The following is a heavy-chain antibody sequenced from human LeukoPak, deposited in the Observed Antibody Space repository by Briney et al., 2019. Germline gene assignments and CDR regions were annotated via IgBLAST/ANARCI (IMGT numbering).Heavy chain of an antibody. D-gene: IGHD3-22*01. V-gene: IGHV1-2*02. CDR2: INPNSGGT. CDR1: GYTFTGYY. Sequence: ASVKVSCKASGYTFTGYYMHWVRQAPGQGLEWMGWINPNSGGTNYAQKFQGRVTMTRDTSISTAYMELSRLRSDDTAVYYCARAGDYYDSSGYYGHYYYMDVWGKGTTVTVSS. CDR3: ARAGDYYDSSGYYGHYYYMDV. J-gene: IGHJ6*03.